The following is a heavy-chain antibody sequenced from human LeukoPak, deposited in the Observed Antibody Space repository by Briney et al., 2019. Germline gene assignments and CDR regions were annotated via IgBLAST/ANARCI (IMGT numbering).Heavy chain of an antibody. CDR1: GGSISSSSYY. J-gene: IGHJ5*02. V-gene: IGHV4-61*01. CDR2: IYYSGST. Sequence: PSETLSLTCTVSGGSISSSSYYWTWIRQPPGKGLEWIGHIYYSGSTNYIHSLKSRVTISVDTSKNQSSLKLSSVTAADTAVYYCARLSSLANIAARGRTWLDPWGQGSLVTVSS. D-gene: IGHD6-6*01. CDR3: ARLSSLANIAARGRTWLDP.